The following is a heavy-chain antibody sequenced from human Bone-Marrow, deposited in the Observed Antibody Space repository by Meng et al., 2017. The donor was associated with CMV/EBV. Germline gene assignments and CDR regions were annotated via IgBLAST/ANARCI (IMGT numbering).Heavy chain of an antibody. D-gene: IGHD2-2*01. J-gene: IGHJ4*02. CDR3: ARGRRVVPAAVDSNNDY. CDR1: GGSFSGYY. V-gene: IGHV4-34*01. Sequence: GSLRLSCAVYGGSFSGYYWSWIRQPPGKGLEWIGEINHSGSTNYNPSLKSRVTISVDTSKNQFSLKLSSVTAADTAVYYCARGRRVVPAAVDSNNDYWGQGTRVTGSS. CDR2: INHSGST.